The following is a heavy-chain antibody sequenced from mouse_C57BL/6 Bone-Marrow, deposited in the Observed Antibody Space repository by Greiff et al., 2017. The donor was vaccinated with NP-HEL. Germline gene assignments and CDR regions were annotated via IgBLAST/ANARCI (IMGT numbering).Heavy chain of an antibody. J-gene: IGHJ2*01. CDR3: AREGMAPFDY. Sequence: QVQLQQSGPELVKPGASVKISCKASGYAFSSSWMNWVKQRPGTGLEWIGRIYPGDGDTNYNGKFKGKATLTADKSSSTAYMQLSSLTSEDSAVYFCAREGMAPFDYWGQGTTLTVSS. CDR1: GYAFSSSW. V-gene: IGHV1-82*01. CDR2: IYPGDGDT.